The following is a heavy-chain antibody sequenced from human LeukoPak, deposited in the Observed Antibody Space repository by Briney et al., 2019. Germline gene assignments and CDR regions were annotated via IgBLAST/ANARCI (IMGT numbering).Heavy chain of an antibody. Sequence: GGSPRLSCAASGFTFSSYGMHWVRQAPGKGLEWVAFIRYDGSNKYYADSVKGRFTISRDNSKNTLYLQMNSLRAEDTAVYYCAKEDYGDYYFDYWGQGTLVTVSS. V-gene: IGHV3-30*02. CDR3: AKEDYGDYYFDY. CDR2: IRYDGSNK. J-gene: IGHJ4*02. CDR1: GFTFSSYG. D-gene: IGHD4-17*01.